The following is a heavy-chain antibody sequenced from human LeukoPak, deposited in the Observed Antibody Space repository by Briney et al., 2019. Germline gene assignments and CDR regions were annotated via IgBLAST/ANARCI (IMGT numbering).Heavy chain of an antibody. CDR1: GGSISSYY. D-gene: IGHD3-10*01. J-gene: IGHJ6*03. CDR3: ARDISGSRYYYGSGPMDV. Sequence: SETLSLTCTVSGGSISSYYWSWIRQPPGKGLEWIGYIYYSGSTNYNPSLKSRVTISVDTSKNQFSLKLSSVTAADTAVYYCARDISGSRYYYGSGPMDVWGKGTTVTISS. V-gene: IGHV4-59*01. CDR2: IYYSGST.